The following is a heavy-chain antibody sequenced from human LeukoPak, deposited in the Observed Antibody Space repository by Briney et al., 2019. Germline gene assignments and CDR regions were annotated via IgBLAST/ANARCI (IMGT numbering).Heavy chain of an antibody. Sequence: SETLSLTCTVSGGSISSSSYYWGWIRQPPGKGLEWIGSISYSGSTYYNPSLKSRVTISVDTSKNQFSLKLSSVTAADTAVYYCARLHFGTPDFDYWGQGTLVTVSS. CDR2: ISYSGST. D-gene: IGHD3-3*01. J-gene: IGHJ4*02. CDR3: ARLHFGTPDFDY. CDR1: GGSISSSSYY. V-gene: IGHV4-39*01.